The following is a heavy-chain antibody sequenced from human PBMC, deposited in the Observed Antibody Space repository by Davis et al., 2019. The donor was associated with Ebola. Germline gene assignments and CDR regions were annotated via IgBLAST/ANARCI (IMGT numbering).Heavy chain of an antibody. D-gene: IGHD2-2*01. CDR2: IRSKANSYAT. Sequence: PGGSLRLSCAASGFTFSGSAMHWVRQASGKGLEWVGRIRSKANSYATAYAASVKGRFTISRDDSKNTAYLQMNSLKTEDTAVYYCMAAGSPTAASFYWGQGTLVTVSS. CDR1: GFTFSGSA. CDR3: MAAGSPTAASFY. J-gene: IGHJ4*02. V-gene: IGHV3-73*01.